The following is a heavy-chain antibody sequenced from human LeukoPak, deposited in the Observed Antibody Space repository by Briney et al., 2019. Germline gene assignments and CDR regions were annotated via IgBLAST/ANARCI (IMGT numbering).Heavy chain of an antibody. J-gene: IGHJ5*02. CDR3: ARGSTYYDFWSGYYTGVWFDP. CDR1: GGSISSYY. D-gene: IGHD3-3*01. CDR2: IYYSGST. Sequence: PSETLSLTCTVSGGSISSYYWSWIRQPPGKGLEWIGYIYYSGSTNYNPSLKSRVTISVDTSKNQFSLKLSSVTAADTAVYYCARGSTYYDFWSGYYTGVWFDPWGQGTLVTVSS. V-gene: IGHV4-59*12.